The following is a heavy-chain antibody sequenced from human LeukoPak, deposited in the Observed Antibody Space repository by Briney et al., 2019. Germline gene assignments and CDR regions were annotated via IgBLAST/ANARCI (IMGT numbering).Heavy chain of an antibody. V-gene: IGHV3-53*01. CDR3: ARGGASELYYFDY. D-gene: IGHD2-15*01. CDR2: IYSGGNT. J-gene: IGHJ4*02. Sequence: GGSLRLSCAASGFTFGNYATTWVRQAPGKGLECVSVIYSGGNTYYADSVKGRFTISRDNSKNTLYLQMNSLRAEDTAVYYCARGGASELYYFDYWGQGTLVTVSS. CDR1: GFTFGNYA.